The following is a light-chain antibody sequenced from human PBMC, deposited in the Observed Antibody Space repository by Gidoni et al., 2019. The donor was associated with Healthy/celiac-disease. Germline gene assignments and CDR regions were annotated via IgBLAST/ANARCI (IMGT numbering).Light chain of an antibody. Sequence: DIQMTQPPSSLSASVGDRVTITCQASQDISNYLNWYQQKPGKAPKLLIYDASNLETGVPSMFSGSGSGTDFTFTISSLQPEDIATYYCQQYDNLPYTFGQGTKLEIK. CDR1: QDISNY. V-gene: IGKV1-33*01. J-gene: IGKJ2*01. CDR2: DAS. CDR3: QQYDNLPYT.